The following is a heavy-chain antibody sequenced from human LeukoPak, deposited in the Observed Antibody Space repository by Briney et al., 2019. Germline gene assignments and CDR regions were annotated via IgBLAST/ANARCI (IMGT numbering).Heavy chain of an antibody. Sequence: GGSLRLSCAASGFTFSSYWMSWVRQAPGKGLEWVANIKQDGSEKYYVDSVKGRFTISRDNAKNSLYLQMNSLGAEDTAVYYCARMSHDSSGYHAFDIWGQGIMVTVSS. CDR3: ARMSHDSSGYHAFDI. J-gene: IGHJ3*02. CDR2: IKQDGSEK. D-gene: IGHD3-22*01. V-gene: IGHV3-7*03. CDR1: GFTFSSYW.